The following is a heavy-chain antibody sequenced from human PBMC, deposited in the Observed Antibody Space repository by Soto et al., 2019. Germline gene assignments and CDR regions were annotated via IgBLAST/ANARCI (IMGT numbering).Heavy chain of an antibody. D-gene: IGHD1-1*01. CDR3: VRGDSWSEEASAY. CDR2: IWSDGNKR. Sequence: QVRLVESGGGVVQPGRSLRLSCAASGFMFTNHGMHWVRQAPGKGLAWVAVIWSDGNKRYYADSVKGGFTVSSDTSNNRVYRQMKDLRAEATASYYGVRGDSWSEEASAYWGQGTLVTVSS. CDR1: GFMFTNHG. J-gene: IGHJ4*02. V-gene: IGHV3-33*01.